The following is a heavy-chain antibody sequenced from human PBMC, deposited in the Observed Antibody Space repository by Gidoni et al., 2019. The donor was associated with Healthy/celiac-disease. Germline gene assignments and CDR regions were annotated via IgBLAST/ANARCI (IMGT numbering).Heavy chain of an antibody. CDR2: ISGDGGST. V-gene: IGHV3-43*02. D-gene: IGHD6-19*01. Sequence: EVQLVESGGGVVQPGGFLRLSCAASGFTFDDYAMHWVRQAPGKGLEWVSLISGDGGSTYYADSVKGRFTISRDNSKNSLYLQMNSLRTEDTALYYCAKAPPYSSGWYGFDYWGQGTLVTVSS. J-gene: IGHJ4*02. CDR1: GFTFDDYA. CDR3: AKAPPYSSGWYGFDY.